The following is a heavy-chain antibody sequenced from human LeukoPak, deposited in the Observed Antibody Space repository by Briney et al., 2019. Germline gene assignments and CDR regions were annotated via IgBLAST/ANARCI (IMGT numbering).Heavy chain of an antibody. J-gene: IGHJ6*02. D-gene: IGHD3-16*01. CDR3: ASTSEGGYYYYYGMDV. CDR1: GFTFSSYS. Sequence: PGGSLRLSCAASGFTFSSYSMNWVRQAPGKGLEWVSSISSSSSYIYYADSVKGRFTISRDNAKNSLYLQMNSLRAEDTAVYYCASTSEGGYYYYYGMDVWGQGTTVTVSS. CDR2: ISSSSSYI. V-gene: IGHV3-21*01.